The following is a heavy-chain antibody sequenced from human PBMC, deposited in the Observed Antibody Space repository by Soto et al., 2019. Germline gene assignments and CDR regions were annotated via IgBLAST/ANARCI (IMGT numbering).Heavy chain of an antibody. J-gene: IGHJ4*02. Sequence: ASVKVSCRASGYIFTDYYMHWVRQAPGQELGWMGRINPNSGGTNYAQKFQGRVTMTRDTAIRTAYMEVSSLRSDDTAVYYCARGRASGSYYLLDYWGQGTLVTVSS. CDR1: GYIFTDYY. CDR3: ARGRASGSYYLLDY. D-gene: IGHD3-10*01. CDR2: INPNSGGT. V-gene: IGHV1-2*06.